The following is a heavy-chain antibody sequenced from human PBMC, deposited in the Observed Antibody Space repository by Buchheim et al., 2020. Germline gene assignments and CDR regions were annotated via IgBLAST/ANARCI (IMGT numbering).Heavy chain of an antibody. D-gene: IGHD3-3*01. CDR2: INHSGST. V-gene: IGHV4-34*01. J-gene: IGHJ5*02. CDR1: GGSFSGYY. CDR3: ARGRRFGGGGWFDP. Sequence: QVQLQQWGAGLLKPSETLSLTCAVYGGSFSGYYWSWIRQPPGKGLEWIGEINHSGSTNYNPSLKSRGTISVDPSKNQFSLKLSSVTAADTAVYYCARGRRFGGGGWFDPWGQGT.